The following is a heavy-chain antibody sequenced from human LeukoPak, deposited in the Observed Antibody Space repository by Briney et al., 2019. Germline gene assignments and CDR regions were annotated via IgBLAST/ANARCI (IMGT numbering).Heavy chain of an antibody. CDR2: IHDSGST. D-gene: IGHD3-10*01. J-gene: IGHJ5*02. CDR3: ARGFGSGNYCWFDP. CDR1: GGSISSGDYH. V-gene: IGHV4-30-4*01. Sequence: PSETLSLTCTVSGGSISSGDYHWNWIRQPPGKGLEWIGFIHDSGSTYYNPSLKSRIIISRDVSKKQFSLKLSSVTAADTAVYCARGFGSGNYCWFDPWGQGTLVTVSS.